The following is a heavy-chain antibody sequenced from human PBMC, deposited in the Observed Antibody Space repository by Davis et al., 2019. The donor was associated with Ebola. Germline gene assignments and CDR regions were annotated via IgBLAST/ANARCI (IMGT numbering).Heavy chain of an antibody. V-gene: IGHV4-38-2*02. CDR2: IYYSGST. CDR1: GYSIGSGYY. Sequence: MPSETLSLTCTVSGYSIGSGYYWGWIRQPPGKGLEWIGSIYYSGSTYYNPSLKSRVTISVDTSKNQFSLKLSSVTAADTAVYYCARVGYGDSRLGYYYYGMDVWGQGTTVTVSS. D-gene: IGHD4-17*01. J-gene: IGHJ6*02. CDR3: ARVGYGDSRLGYYYYGMDV.